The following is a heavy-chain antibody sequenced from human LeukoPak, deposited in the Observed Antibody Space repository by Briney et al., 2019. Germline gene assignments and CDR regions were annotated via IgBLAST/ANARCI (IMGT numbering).Heavy chain of an antibody. V-gene: IGHV1-18*01. D-gene: IGHD3-9*01. Sequence: GASVKVSCKASGYTFTSYGITWVRQAPRQGLEWMGWISAYTGNTNYAQKPQSRVTMTPDTSPSTAYIEKRSLRCDDTAVYCCARGSIRYFEWFKSDAFDIWGQGTMVTVSS. CDR3: ARGSIRYFEWFKSDAFDI. CDR2: ISAYTGNT. J-gene: IGHJ3*02. CDR1: GYTFTSYG.